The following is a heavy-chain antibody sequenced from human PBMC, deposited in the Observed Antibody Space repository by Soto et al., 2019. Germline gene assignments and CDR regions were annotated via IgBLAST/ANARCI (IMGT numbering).Heavy chain of an antibody. CDR2: ISYRGRT. CDR1: AGSITTSY. J-gene: IGHJ5*02. D-gene: IGHD3-22*01. Sequence: LSLTCTVSAGSITTSYWSWIRQPLGKALEWIGYISYRGRTNYNPSLKSRLTISIDTSKSQISLKLTSMTTADTAVYYCASSGIVGREVNTWFDPWGQGTLVTVSS. V-gene: IGHV4-59*01. CDR3: ASSGIVGREVNTWFDP.